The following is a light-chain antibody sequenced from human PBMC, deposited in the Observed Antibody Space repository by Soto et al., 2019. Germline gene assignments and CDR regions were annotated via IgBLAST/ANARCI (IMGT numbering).Light chain of an antibody. CDR2: NNN. CDR3: QSYDSGLSGSV. CDR1: RSNIGAGYH. Sequence: QSVLTQPPSVSGAPGQGVTISCTGSRSNIGAGYHVHWYQQLPGAAPKLLIYNNNFRPSAVPDRFSAYISDTSASLAITGLQAEDEADYYRQSYDSGLSGSVFGSGTKLTVL. J-gene: IGLJ1*01. V-gene: IGLV1-40*01.